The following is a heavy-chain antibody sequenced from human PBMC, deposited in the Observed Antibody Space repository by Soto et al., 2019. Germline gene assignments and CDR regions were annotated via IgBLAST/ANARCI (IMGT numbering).Heavy chain of an antibody. Sequence: QVQLVESGGGVVQPGRSLRLSCAASGFTFSSYGMHWARQAPGKGLEWVADISYDGSNKYYADSVKGRFTISRDNSKNTLYLQMNSLRAADTAVYYCASEGIVVVVAATGGDYWGQGTLVTVSS. V-gene: IGHV3-30*03. J-gene: IGHJ4*02. CDR1: GFTFSSYG. CDR3: ASEGIVVVVAATGGDY. CDR2: ISYDGSNK. D-gene: IGHD2-15*01.